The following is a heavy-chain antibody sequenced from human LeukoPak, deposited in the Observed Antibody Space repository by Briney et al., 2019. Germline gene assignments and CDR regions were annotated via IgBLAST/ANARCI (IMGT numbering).Heavy chain of an antibody. CDR3: ASKIAANFDY. J-gene: IGHJ4*02. Sequence: GGSLRLSCAASGFTFSSYSMNWVRQAPGKGLEWVSSISSSSSYIYYADSVKGRFIISRDSAKNSLYLQMNSLRVEDTALYYCASKIAANFDYWGQGTLVTVSS. CDR1: GFTFSSYS. CDR2: ISSSSSYI. D-gene: IGHD2-21*01. V-gene: IGHV3-21*01.